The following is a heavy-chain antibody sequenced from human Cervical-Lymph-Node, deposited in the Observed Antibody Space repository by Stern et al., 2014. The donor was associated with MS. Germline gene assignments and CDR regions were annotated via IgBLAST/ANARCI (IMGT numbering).Heavy chain of an antibody. CDR2: IYSRGST. CDR3: ARARGPFVHDDFDY. V-gene: IGHV4-59*07. J-gene: IGHJ4*02. Sequence: QMQLQESGPGLVKPSATLTLTCTASGGSITNYYCSWIRQPPGKGLEWIGYIYSRGSTKYNPSIKSRVTISVDASKNQFALKLSSVTAADTAVYYCARARGPFVHDDFDYWGQGTLVTVSS. CDR1: GGSITNYY. D-gene: IGHD3-16*02.